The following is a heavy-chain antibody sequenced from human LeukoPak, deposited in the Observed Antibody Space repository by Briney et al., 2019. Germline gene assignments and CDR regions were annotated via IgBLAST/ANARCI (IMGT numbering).Heavy chain of an antibody. Sequence: GGSLTLSCAASGFTFSSYTMHWLRQAPGKGLEWVSSISGSNSYIFYADSVKGRFTFSRDNAKNTLYLQMSGLRAEDTAVYYCGLKGSSTKPPFDYWGQGNLVTVSS. CDR1: GFTFSSYT. CDR3: GLKGSSTKPPFDY. V-gene: IGHV3-21*01. J-gene: IGHJ4*02. CDR2: ISGSNSYI. D-gene: IGHD2-2*01.